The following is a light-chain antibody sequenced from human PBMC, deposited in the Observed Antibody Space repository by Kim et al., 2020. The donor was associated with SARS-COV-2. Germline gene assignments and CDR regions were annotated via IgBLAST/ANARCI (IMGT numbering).Light chain of an antibody. CDR1: SLRSYY. V-gene: IGLV3-19*01. Sequence: ALGTTVRITCEGDSLRSYYANCYQQQPEQGPVLVIYGKTNRPSGIPDRFSGSSSGNTASLTITGAQAEDEADYYCNSRDSSGNHWVFGGGTQLTVL. CDR2: GKT. J-gene: IGLJ3*02. CDR3: NSRDSSGNHWV.